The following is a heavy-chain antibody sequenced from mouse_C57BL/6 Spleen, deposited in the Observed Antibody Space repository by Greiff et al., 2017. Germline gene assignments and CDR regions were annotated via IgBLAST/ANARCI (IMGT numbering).Heavy chain of an antibody. CDR1: GFTFSSYA. Sequence: EVQVVESGGGLVKPGGSLKLSCAASGFTFSSYAMSWVRQTPEKRLEWVATISDGGSYTYYPDNVKGRFTISRDNAKNNLYLQMSHLKSEDTAMYYCARAPSSTMITNYFDYWGQGTTLTVSS. CDR3: ARAPSSTMITNYFDY. D-gene: IGHD2-4*01. V-gene: IGHV5-4*01. J-gene: IGHJ2*01. CDR2: ISDGGSYT.